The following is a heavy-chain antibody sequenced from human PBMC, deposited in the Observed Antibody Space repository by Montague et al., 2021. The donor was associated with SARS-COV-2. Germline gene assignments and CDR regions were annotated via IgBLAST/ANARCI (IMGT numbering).Heavy chain of an antibody. J-gene: IGHJ6*02. CDR1: GFSLSTSGMR. V-gene: IGHV2-70*01. CDR3: ARMLTTVTLFRCDYYGIDV. CDR2: IDWDDDK. Sequence: PALVKPTQTLTLTCTFSGFSLSTSGMRVSWIRQPPGKALEWLALIDWDDDKYYSTSLKTRLTISKDTSKNQVVLTMTNMDPVDTATYYCARMLTTVTLFRCDYYGIDVWGQGTTVTVSS. D-gene: IGHD4-17*01.